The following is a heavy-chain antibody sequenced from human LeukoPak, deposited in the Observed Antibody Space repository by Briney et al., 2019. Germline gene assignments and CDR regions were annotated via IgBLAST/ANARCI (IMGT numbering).Heavy chain of an antibody. CDR2: MSPSGTT. Sequence: SETLSLTCTVSGDSVSSGSYYLSWIRQPPGKGLDWIAYMSPSGTTNYNPSLKSRVTTSVDTSRTQFSLRLGSVTAADTAVYYCARGQDDRSGTFDYWGQGTLVTVSS. D-gene: IGHD3-22*01. J-gene: IGHJ4*02. CDR3: ARGQDDRSGTFDY. CDR1: GDSVSSGSYY. V-gene: IGHV4-61*01.